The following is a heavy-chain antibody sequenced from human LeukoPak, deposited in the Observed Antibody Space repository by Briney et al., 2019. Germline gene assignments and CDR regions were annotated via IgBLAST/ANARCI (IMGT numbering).Heavy chain of an antibody. CDR2: IKQDGSEK. Sequence: PGGSLRLSCAASGFTFSSYWMSWVRQAPGKGLEWLANIKQDGSEKYYVDSVKGRFTISRDNAKNSLYLQMISLRAEGTAVYYCARVGGRYSPLGYWGQGTLVTVSS. V-gene: IGHV3-7*01. CDR1: GFTFSSYW. D-gene: IGHD3-16*02. CDR3: ARVGGRYSPLGY. J-gene: IGHJ4*02.